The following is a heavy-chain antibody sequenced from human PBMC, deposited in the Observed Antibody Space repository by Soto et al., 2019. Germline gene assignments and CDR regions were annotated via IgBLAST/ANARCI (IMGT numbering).Heavy chain of an antibody. CDR3: ARGNLIGYVPYGMDV. D-gene: IGHD5-12*01. J-gene: IGHJ6*02. V-gene: IGHV4-31*03. CDR1: GGSISSGGYY. Sequence: SETLSLTCTVSGGSISSGGYYWSWIRQHPGKGLEWIGHIYYSGSTYYNPSLKSRVTISEDTSKNQFSLKLSSVTAADTAVYYCARGNLIGYVPYGMDVWGQGTTVTVSS. CDR2: IYYSGST.